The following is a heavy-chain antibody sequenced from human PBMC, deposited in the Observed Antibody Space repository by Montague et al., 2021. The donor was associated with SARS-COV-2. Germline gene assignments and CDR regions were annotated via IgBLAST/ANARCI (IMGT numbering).Heavy chain of an antibody. J-gene: IGHJ6*03. D-gene: IGHD3-10*01. CDR3: ARLRDGVVPSPVLGVGPYYSYYYMDV. Sequence: SETLSLTCAVHGTSFSGYYWNWIRQPPGKGLEWIGEINHGGSTKYSPSLTSRLTITADTSKNQFSLKLTSVAAADTAVYYCARLRDGVVPSPVLGVGPYYSYYYMDVWGRRTTVTVSS. V-gene: IGHV4-34*01. CDR1: GTSFSGYY. CDR2: INHGGST.